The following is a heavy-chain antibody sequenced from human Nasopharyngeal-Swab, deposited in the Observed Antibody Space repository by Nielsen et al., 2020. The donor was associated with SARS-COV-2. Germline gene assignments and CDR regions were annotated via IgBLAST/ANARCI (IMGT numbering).Heavy chain of an antibody. J-gene: IGHJ3*01. Sequence: GGSLRPSCAASGFTPSSYSMNWVPQAPGKGLEWVSSISSSSTYISYADSVKGRLPISRDNAKNSLYLKMTSLRAEETAVYYCAGTGYSFGFDAFDGWGQGTMVTVSS. CDR2: ISSSSTYI. D-gene: IGHD5-18*01. V-gene: IGHV3-21*01. CDR3: AGTGYSFGFDAFDG. CDR1: GFTPSSYS.